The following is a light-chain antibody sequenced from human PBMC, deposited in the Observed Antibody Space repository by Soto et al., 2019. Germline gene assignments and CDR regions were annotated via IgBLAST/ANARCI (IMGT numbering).Light chain of an antibody. CDR1: QSVSSSY. CDR2: GAS. CDR3: QQYGSSPLT. J-gene: IGKJ3*01. Sequence: DIVLTQSPGTLSLSPGERATLSCLASQSVSSSYLAWYQQKPGQAPRLLIYGASSRATGIPDRFSGSGSGADFTLTISRLEPEDFAVYYCQQYGSSPLTSGPGTKVDIK. V-gene: IGKV3-20*01.